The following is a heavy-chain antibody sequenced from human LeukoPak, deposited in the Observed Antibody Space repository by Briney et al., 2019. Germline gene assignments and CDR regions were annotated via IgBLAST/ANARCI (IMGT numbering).Heavy chain of an antibody. CDR3: ARGSLLAFDI. CDR2: IWSDGTNK. V-gene: IGHV3-33*01. Sequence: GGSLRLSCAASGFTFSSYAMHWVRQAPGKGLEWVAVIWSDGTNKYYSDSVKGRFTISRDNSKNTLYLQMNSLGAEGTAVYYCARGSLLAFDIWGQGTMVTVSS. CDR1: GFTFSSYA. J-gene: IGHJ3*02.